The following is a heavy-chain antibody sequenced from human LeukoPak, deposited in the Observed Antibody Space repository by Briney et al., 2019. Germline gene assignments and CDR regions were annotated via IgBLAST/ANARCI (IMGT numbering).Heavy chain of an antibody. D-gene: IGHD3-10*01. CDR1: GFAFRDYY. CDR3: ARVAYYPDTDGHSLPYYYYYLDV. V-gene: IGHV3-11*04. Sequence: GGSLRLSCAASGFAFRDYYMSWIRQPPGKGLEWGSYIRSTGGINSIADSVKGRFTISRDNAKNSLSLQMNRLRVEDTAVYYCARVAYYPDTDGHSLPYYYYYLDVWGKGTTVTVSS. J-gene: IGHJ6*03. CDR2: IRSTGGIN.